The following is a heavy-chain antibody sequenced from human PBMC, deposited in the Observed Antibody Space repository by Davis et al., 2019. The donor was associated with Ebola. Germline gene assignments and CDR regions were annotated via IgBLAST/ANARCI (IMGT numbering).Heavy chain of an antibody. CDR2: INHSGST. D-gene: IGHD2-2*02. Sequence: PSETLSLTCTVSGVSISTYYWTWIRQPPGKGLEWIGEINHSGSTNYNPSLKSRVTISVDTSKNQFSLRLTSVTAADTAVYYCARGVVVLPTAIVGYFYYYMDVWGKGTTVTVSS. CDR3: ARGVVVLPTAIVGYFYYYMDV. CDR1: GVSISTYY. V-gene: IGHV4-34*01. J-gene: IGHJ6*03.